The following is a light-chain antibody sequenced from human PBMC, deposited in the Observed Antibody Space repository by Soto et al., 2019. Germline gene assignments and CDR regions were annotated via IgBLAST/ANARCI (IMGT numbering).Light chain of an antibody. CDR1: QSVLYSSNNKNY. Sequence: DIVMTQSPDSLAVSLGERATINCKSSQSVLYSSNNKNYLAWYQQKPGQPPKLLIYWASTRESGVPDRFSGSGSGTDFPLPISSLQAEDVAVYCCQQYYSTPTFGQGTKVEIK. CDR2: WAS. J-gene: IGKJ1*01. V-gene: IGKV4-1*01. CDR3: QQYYSTPT.